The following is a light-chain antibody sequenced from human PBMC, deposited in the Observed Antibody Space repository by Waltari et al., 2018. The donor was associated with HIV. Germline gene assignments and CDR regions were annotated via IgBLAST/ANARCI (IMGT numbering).Light chain of an antibody. V-gene: IGKV3-15*01. CDR2: GAS. CDR1: QNVSTN. J-gene: IGKJ1*01. Sequence: EIVMTQSPATLSVSPGERATLSCRASQNVSTNLAWYQQKPGQAPRLLIYGASTRATGIPARFSGSGSGTEFTLTISSLQSEDFAVYYCQQYHNWPPWTFGQGTKVEIK. CDR3: QQYHNWPPWT.